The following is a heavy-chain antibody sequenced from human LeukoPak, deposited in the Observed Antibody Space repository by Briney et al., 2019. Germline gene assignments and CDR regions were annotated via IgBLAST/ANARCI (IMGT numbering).Heavy chain of an antibody. CDR1: GGSFSGYY. V-gene: IGHV4-34*01. CDR2: INHSGST. CDR3: ARAGSSVASRGALFDY. J-gene: IGHJ4*02. D-gene: IGHD6-19*01. Sequence: PSETLSLTCAVYGGSFSGYYWSWIRQPPGKGLEWIGEINHSGSTNYNPSLKSRVTISVNTSKNQFSLKLSSVTAADTAVYYCARAGSSVASRGALFDYWGQGTLVTVSS.